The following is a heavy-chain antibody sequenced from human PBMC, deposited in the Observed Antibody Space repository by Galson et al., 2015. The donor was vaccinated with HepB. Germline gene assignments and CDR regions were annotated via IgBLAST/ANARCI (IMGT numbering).Heavy chain of an antibody. D-gene: IGHD3-22*01. Sequence: SVKVSCKASGYTFTSYGISWVRQAPGQGLEWMGWISAYNGNTNYAQKLQGRVTMTTDTSTSTAYMELRSLRSDDTAVYYCARDLGSSGYYYVPLNWGQGTLVTVSS. V-gene: IGHV1-18*04. CDR3: ARDLGSSGYYYVPLN. J-gene: IGHJ4*02. CDR2: ISAYNGNT. CDR1: GYTFTSYG.